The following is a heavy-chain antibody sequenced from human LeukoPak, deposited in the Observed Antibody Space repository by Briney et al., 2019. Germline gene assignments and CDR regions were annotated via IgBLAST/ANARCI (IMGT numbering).Heavy chain of an antibody. CDR1: GYTFTGYY. J-gene: IGHJ5*02. D-gene: IGHD6-19*01. V-gene: IGHV1-2*02. Sequence: ASVKVSCKASGYTFTGYYMHWVRQAPGQGLEWMGWINPNSGGTNYAQKFQGRVTMTRDTSISTAYMELSRLTSDDTAVYYCARELYELWLDTNWFDPWVQGTLVTVSS. CDR3: ARELYELWLDTNWFDP. CDR2: INPNSGGT.